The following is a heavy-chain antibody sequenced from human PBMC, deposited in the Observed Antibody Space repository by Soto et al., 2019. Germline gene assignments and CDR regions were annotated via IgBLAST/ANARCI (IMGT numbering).Heavy chain of an antibody. CDR2: IDPSDSYT. CDR3: ARLGSSSTFHYYYYYGMDV. D-gene: IGHD6-6*01. V-gene: IGHV5-10-1*01. Sequence: GASLKISCMGSGYSFTSYWISWVRQMPGKGLEWMGRIDPSDSYTNYSPSFQGHVTISADKSISTAYLQWSSLKASDTAMYYYARLGSSSTFHYYYYYGMDVWGQGTTVTVSS. CDR1: GYSFTSYW. J-gene: IGHJ6*02.